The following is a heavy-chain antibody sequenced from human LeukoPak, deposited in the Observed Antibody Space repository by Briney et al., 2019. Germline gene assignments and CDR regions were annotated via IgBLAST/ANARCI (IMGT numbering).Heavy chain of an antibody. CDR3: ARVDGSPDY. V-gene: IGHV1-8*03. D-gene: IGHD2-15*01. Sequence: ASVNVSCKASGYTFTSLDINWGRQATGQGREGMGWMNPKSGNTGHAQKCQCRVTITRNTSISTVYMERSSLRSEGTAVYYCARVDGSPDYWGQGTLVTVSS. J-gene: IGHJ4*02. CDR2: MNPKSGNT. CDR1: GYTFTSLD.